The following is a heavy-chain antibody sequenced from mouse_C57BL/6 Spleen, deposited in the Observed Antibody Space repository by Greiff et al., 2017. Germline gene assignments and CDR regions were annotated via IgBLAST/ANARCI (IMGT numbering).Heavy chain of an antibody. CDR2: LNPNYGTP. CDR3: ARGSAGYFDD. J-gene: IGHJ2*01. V-gene: IGHV1-39*01. D-gene: IGHD6-1*01. Sequence: VQLQQSGPELVKPGASVKISCKASGYSFTDSNMNWVKQSNGKSLEWIGVLNPNYGTPSYNQTFKGKATLTVDQSSSTAYLQLNSLTSEDSAVDYCARGSAGYFDDWGKGTTLTVSS. CDR1: GYSFTDSN.